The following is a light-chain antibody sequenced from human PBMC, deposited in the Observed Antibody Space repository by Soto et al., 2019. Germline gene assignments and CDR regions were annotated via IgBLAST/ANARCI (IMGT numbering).Light chain of an antibody. CDR2: GNT. CDR1: SSNIGAGYD. V-gene: IGLV1-40*01. CDR3: QSHDSSLHASV. J-gene: IGLJ1*01. Sequence: QSVLTQPRSVYGAPGQRVTISYTGSSSNIGAGYDVHWYLQLPGTAPKLLIYGNTNRPSGVPDRFSGSKSGSSASLAITGLQAEDEADYYCQSHDSSLHASVFGTGTKVTVL.